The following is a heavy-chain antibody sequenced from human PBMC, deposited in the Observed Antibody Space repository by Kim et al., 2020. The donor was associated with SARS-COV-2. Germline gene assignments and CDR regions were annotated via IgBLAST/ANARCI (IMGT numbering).Heavy chain of an antibody. CDR1: GGSISTYY. D-gene: IGHD1-1*01. J-gene: IGHJ6*01. CDR2: ISYSGST. CDR3: ARDQPTFLGNHSPVDGMDV. V-gene: IGHV4-59*01. Sequence: SETLSLTCTVSGGSISTYYWSWIRQPPGKGLEWIGFISYSGSTNYNPSLKSRVTISVDTSKNQFSLKLNSVTAADTAVYYCARDQPTFLGNHSPVDGMDV.